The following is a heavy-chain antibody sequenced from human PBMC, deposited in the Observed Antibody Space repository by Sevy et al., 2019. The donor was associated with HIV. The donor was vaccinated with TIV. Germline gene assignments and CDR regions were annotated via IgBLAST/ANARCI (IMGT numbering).Heavy chain of an antibody. D-gene: IGHD3-10*01. V-gene: IGHV1-8*03. CDR2: MSPDSGTA. Sequence: ASVKVSCKTSGYTFTKNDINWLRQAAGQGLEWMGWMSPDSGTAGYAQRFQGTVTFTRDTSKTTAYMELTNLTSDDTAVYYCTKYTGDFSRGSYYNFMDVWGQGTSVTVSS. J-gene: IGHJ6*02. CDR3: TKYTGDFSRGSYYNFMDV. CDR1: GYTFTKND.